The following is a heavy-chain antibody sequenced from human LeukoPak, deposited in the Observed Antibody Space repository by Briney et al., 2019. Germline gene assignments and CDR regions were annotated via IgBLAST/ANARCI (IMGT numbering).Heavy chain of an antibody. CDR1: GFAVSAAY. J-gene: IGHJ3*02. Sequence: GGSLRLSCEASGFAVSAAYMSWVRQAPGKGLEWVSLINSGGSAYYADSVKGRFTISRDMSKNTLYLRMNSLRSEDTAVYFCARELFRGLHDVTGPLNIWGQGTMVTVSS. CDR2: INSGGSA. CDR3: ARELFRGLHDVTGPLNI. D-gene: IGHD3/OR15-3a*01. V-gene: IGHV3-66*01.